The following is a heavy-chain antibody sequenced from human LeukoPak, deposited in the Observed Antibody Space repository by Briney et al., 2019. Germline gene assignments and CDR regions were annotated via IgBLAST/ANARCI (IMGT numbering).Heavy chain of an antibody. Sequence: VGSLRLSPAASGFTFSSYVMSWVRQAPGKGLEWGSAISGSGGSAYYADSVKGRFTISRDNTKNTLYLQMNSLRAEDTAVYYCARDRFNSGSYYHWGQGTLGTVSS. CDR1: GFTFSSYV. CDR3: ARDRFNSGSYYH. V-gene: IGHV3-23*01. CDR2: ISGSGGSA. J-gene: IGHJ5*02. D-gene: IGHD1-26*01.